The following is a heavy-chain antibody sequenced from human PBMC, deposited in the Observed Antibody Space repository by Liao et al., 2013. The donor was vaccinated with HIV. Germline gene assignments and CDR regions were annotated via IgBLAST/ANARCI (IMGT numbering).Heavy chain of an antibody. D-gene: IGHD3-22*01. Sequence: QVQLQESGPGLVKPSETLSLTCSVSGGSISSYYWSWIRQPPGKGLEWIGYSSYSGGTNYNPSLKSRVTISVDTSKNKFSLNLNSVTAADTAVYYCARDGRYYSASTGHYRVFDFWGQGTLVTVSS. CDR3: ARDGRYYSASTGHYRVFDF. CDR2: SSYSGGT. CDR1: GGSISSYY. J-gene: IGHJ4*02. V-gene: IGHV4-59*01.